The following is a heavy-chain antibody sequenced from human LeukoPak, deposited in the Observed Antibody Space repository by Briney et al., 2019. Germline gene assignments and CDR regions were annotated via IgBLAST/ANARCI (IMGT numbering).Heavy chain of an antibody. D-gene: IGHD3-16*01. J-gene: IGHJ4*02. CDR3: ARRRLKYFDY. Sequence: PSETLSLTCTVSGGSISSYYWSWIRQPPGKGLEWIGYIYYSGSTNYNPSLKSRVTISVDTSKNQFSLKLSSVTAADTAVYYCARRRLKYFDYWGQGTLVTVSS. CDR1: GGSISSYY. V-gene: IGHV4-59*08. CDR2: IYYSGST.